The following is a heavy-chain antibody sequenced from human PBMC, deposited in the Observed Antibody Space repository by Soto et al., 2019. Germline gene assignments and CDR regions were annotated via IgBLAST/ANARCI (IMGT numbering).Heavy chain of an antibody. J-gene: IGHJ4*02. CDR1: EDTFSIYT. Sequence: QVQLVQSGSEVKEPGSSVKISCKTSEDTFSIYTLSWVRQAPGQGLVWMGRVLPFLDVTTYSQRFQGRVTITADRCTTSAYMELSSLTFEDTAVYYCARDRKNSNWPNFDSWGPGTLVTVSS. V-gene: IGHV1-69*02. D-gene: IGHD6-13*01. CDR2: VLPFLDVT. CDR3: ARDRKNSNWPNFDS.